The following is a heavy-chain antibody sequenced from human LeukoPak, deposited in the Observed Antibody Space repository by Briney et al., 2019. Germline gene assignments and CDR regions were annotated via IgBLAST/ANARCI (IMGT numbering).Heavy chain of an antibody. V-gene: IGHV4-31*03. D-gene: IGHD6-13*01. CDR2: IYYSGST. Sequence: SQTLSLTCTVSGGSISSGGYYWSWIRQHPGKGLEWIGYIYYSGSTNYNPSLKSRVTISVDTSKNQFSLKLSSVTAADTAVYYCARQNRGIAAAGTMGWFDPWGQGTLVTVSS. CDR3: ARQNRGIAAAGTMGWFDP. CDR1: GGSISSGGYY. J-gene: IGHJ5*02.